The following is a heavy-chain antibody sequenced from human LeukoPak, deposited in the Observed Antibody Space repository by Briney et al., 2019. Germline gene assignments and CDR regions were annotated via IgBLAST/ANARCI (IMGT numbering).Heavy chain of an antibody. V-gene: IGHV3-7*01. D-gene: IGHD1-26*01. Sequence: GGSLRLSCAASGFTFSNYWMSWVRQAPGKGLEWVANIKKDGSEKYYVDPVKGRFTISRDDAKNSVYLQMNSLRAEDTAVYYCARDPRLGAADYWGQGTLVTVSS. CDR3: ARDPRLGAADY. J-gene: IGHJ4*02. CDR2: IKKDGSEK. CDR1: GFTFSNYW.